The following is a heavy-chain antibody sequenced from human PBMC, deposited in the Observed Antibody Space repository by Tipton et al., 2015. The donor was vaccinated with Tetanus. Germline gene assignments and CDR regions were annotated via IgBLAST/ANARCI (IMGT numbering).Heavy chain of an antibody. CDR2: MNPNSGNT. V-gene: IGHV1-8*01. CDR3: ARRVYDSEETRIDY. Sequence: QVQLVQSGAEVKKPGASVKASCKASGYTFTSYDINWVRQATGQGLEWMGWMNPNSGNTGYAQKFQGRVTMTRNTSISTAYMELSSLRSEDTAVYYCARRVYDSEETRIDYWGQGTLVTVSS. D-gene: IGHD3-22*01. J-gene: IGHJ4*02. CDR1: GYTFTSYD.